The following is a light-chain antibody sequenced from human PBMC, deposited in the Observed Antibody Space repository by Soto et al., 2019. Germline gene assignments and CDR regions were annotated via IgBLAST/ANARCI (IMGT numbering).Light chain of an antibody. CDR3: CLYIGATTYV. V-gene: IGLV1-44*01. J-gene: IGLJ1*01. CDR1: SSNIGSNT. CDR2: SND. Sequence: QSVLTQPPSASGTPGQRVTISSSGSSSNIGSNTVNWYQHLPGTAPKLLIRSNDQRPSGVPDRFSGSKSGTSASLAISGLRSEDEADYYCCLYIGATTYVFGTGTKLTVL.